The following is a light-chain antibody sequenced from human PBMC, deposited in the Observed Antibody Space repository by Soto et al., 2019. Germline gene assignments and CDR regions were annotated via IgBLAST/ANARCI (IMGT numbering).Light chain of an antibody. J-gene: IGLJ3*02. CDR1: SGHSSYI. CDR2: LEGSGSY. Sequence: QAVVTQSSSASASLGSSVKLTCTLSSGHSSYIIAWHQQQPGKAPRYLMKLEGSGSYNKGSGVPDRFSGSSSGADRYLTISNLQSEDEADYYCETWDSSVFGGGTKVTVL. CDR3: ETWDSSV. V-gene: IGLV4-60*03.